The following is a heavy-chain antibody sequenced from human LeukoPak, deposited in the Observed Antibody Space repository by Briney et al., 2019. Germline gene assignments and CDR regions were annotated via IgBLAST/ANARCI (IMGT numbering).Heavy chain of an antibody. Sequence: PGGSLRLSCAASGFTFSSYGMHWVRQAPGKGLEWVAFIRYDGSNKYYADSVKGRFTISRDNSKNTLYLQMNSLRAEDTAVYYCAKGDCTNGVCPIDYWGQGTLVTVSS. CDR1: GFTFSSYG. D-gene: IGHD2-8*01. CDR2: IRYDGSNK. CDR3: AKGDCTNGVCPIDY. V-gene: IGHV3-30*02. J-gene: IGHJ4*02.